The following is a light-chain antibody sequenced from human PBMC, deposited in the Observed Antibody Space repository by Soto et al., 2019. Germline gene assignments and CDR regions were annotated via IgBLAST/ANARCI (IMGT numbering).Light chain of an antibody. CDR3: KQYNSYSRT. V-gene: IGKV1-5*01. Sequence: DIQMTQSPSTLSAFVGDRVTITCRASQSISSWLAWYQQKPGKAPKLLIYDASSLQGGVPSRFSGSGSGTEFTLTISSLQPDDSATYFCKQYNSYSRTFGQGTKVDIK. J-gene: IGKJ1*01. CDR1: QSISSW. CDR2: DAS.